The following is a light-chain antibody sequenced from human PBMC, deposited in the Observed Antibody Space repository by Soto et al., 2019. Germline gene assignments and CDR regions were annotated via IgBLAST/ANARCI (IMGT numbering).Light chain of an antibody. CDR2: DTS. Sequence: QAVVTQEPSLTVSPGGTVALTCGSSTGAVTSGHYPYWFQQKPGQAPRTLIYDTSNKHSWTPARFSGSLLGGKAALTLSGAQPEDEAEYYCLLSYSGDHVVFGGGTKLPVL. CDR1: TGAVTSGHY. V-gene: IGLV7-46*01. J-gene: IGLJ2*01. CDR3: LLSYSGDHVV.